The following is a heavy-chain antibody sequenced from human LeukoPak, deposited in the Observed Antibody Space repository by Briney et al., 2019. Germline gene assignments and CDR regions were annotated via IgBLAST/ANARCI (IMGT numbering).Heavy chain of an antibody. J-gene: IGHJ4*02. Sequence: SVKVSCKASGGTFSSYAISWVRQAPGQGLEWMGGIIPIFGTANYAQKFQGRVTITADESTSTAYMELSSLRSEDTAVYYCTVGPPNWGFDYWGQGTLVTVSS. CDR1: GGTFSSYA. CDR3: TVGPPNWGFDY. V-gene: IGHV1-69*13. CDR2: IIPIFGTA. D-gene: IGHD7-27*01.